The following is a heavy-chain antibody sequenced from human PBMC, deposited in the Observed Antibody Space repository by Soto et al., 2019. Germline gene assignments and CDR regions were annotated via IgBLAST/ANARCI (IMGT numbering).Heavy chain of an antibody. CDR2: ISYDGSNK. CDR3: ARDPLSYSSGWYYFDY. V-gene: IGHV3-30-3*01. J-gene: IGHJ4*02. Sequence: QVQLVESGGGVVQPGRSLRLSCAASGFTFGSYAMHWVRQAPGKGLEWVAVISYDGSNKYYADSVKGRFTISRDNSKNTLYLQMNSLRAEDTAVYYCARDPLSYSSGWYYFDYWGQGTLVTVSS. CDR1: GFTFGSYA. D-gene: IGHD6-19*01.